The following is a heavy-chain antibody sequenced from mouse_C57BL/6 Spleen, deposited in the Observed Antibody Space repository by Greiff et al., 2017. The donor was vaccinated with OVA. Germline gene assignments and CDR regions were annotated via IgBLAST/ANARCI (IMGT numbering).Heavy chain of an antibody. Sequence: EVKLMESGEGLVKPGGSLKLSCAASGFTFSSYAMSWVRQTPEKRLEWVAYISSGGDYIYYADTVKGRFPISRDNARNTLYLQMSSLKSEDTAMYYCTRDPPGSSPHWYFDVWGTGTTVTVSS. CDR1: GFTFSSYA. D-gene: IGHD1-1*01. J-gene: IGHJ1*03. CDR2: ISSGGDYI. V-gene: IGHV5-9-1*02. CDR3: TRDPPGSSPHWYFDV.